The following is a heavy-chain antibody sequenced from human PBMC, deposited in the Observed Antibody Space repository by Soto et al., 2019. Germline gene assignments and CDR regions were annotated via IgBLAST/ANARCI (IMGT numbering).Heavy chain of an antibody. V-gene: IGHV4-39*01. D-gene: IGHD4-17*01. CDR3: ARGRWAGWYGDYVQKYYGMDV. J-gene: IGHJ6*02. Sequence: SDTLSLTCTVSGGSISSSSYYWGWIRQPPGKGLEWFGSIYYSGSTYYNPSLKSRVTISVDTSKNQFSLKPSSVTAADTAVYYCARGRWAGWYGDYVQKYYGMDVWGQGTTVTVSS. CDR2: IYYSGST. CDR1: GGSISSSSYY.